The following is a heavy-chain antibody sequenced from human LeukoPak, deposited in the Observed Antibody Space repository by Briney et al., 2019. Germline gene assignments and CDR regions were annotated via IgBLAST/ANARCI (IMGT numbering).Heavy chain of an antibody. CDR1: GYTFTGDQ. CDR2: IKPSSGDT. V-gene: IGHV1-2*02. D-gene: IGHD2/OR15-2a*01. J-gene: IGHJ5*02. Sequence: ASVKVSRKASGYTFTGDQIYWLRQAPGQGLEWVGWIKPSSGDTLYEQKFQGRVTMTRDMSISSAYMELSSLRSDDTAVYYCARKSAGFLTAWGQGTLVTVSS. CDR3: ARKSAGFLTA.